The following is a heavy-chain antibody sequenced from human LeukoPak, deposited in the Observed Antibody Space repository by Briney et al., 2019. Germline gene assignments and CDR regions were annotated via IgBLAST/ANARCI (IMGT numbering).Heavy chain of an antibody. CDR1: GDAISTYY. J-gene: IGHJ4*02. D-gene: IGHD5-18*01. V-gene: IGHV4-59*01. CDR2: IYYSGST. CDR3: ARVDGYSSLGC. Sequence: PSETLSLTCTVSGDAISTYYWSWIRQPPGKGLEWIGYIYYSGSTNYNPSLKSRVTISVDTSKNQFSLKLSSVTAADTAVYYCARVDGYSSLGCWGQGTLVTVSS.